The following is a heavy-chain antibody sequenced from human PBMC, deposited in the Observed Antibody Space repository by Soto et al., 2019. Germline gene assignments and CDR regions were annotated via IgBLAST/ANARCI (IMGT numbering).Heavy chain of an antibody. D-gene: IGHD3-10*01. Sequence: GASVKVSCKASGYTFTSYDINWVRQATGQGLEWMGWMNPNSGNTGYAQKFQGRVTMTRNTSISTAYMELSSLISEDTAVYYCARRDRYYYGSGYYYYMDVWGKGPTVTVSS. CDR2: MNPNSGNT. CDR1: GYTFTSYD. V-gene: IGHV1-8*01. J-gene: IGHJ6*03. CDR3: ARRDRYYYGSGYYYYMDV.